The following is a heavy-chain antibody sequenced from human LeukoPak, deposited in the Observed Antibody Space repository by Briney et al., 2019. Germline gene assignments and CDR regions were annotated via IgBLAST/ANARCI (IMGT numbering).Heavy chain of an antibody. CDR2: IYYGGST. Sequence: SETLSLTCTVSGGSISSYYWSWIRQPPGKGLEWIGYIYYGGSTNYNPSLKSRVTISVDTSKNQFSLKLSSVTAADTAVYYCARLNSNYDFWSGYYRGNWFDPWGQGTLVTVSS. D-gene: IGHD3-3*01. CDR3: ARLNSNYDFWSGYYRGNWFDP. V-gene: IGHV4-59*08. J-gene: IGHJ5*02. CDR1: GGSISSYY.